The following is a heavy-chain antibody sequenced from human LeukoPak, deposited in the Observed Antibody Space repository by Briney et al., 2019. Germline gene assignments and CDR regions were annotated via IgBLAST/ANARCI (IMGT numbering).Heavy chain of an antibody. CDR3: AVGPRRETAGITPIDY. CDR1: GFTVSNNY. V-gene: IGHV3-66*01. CDR2: IYTGGST. Sequence: PGGSLRLSCAASGFTVSNNYMSRVRQAPGKGLEWVSLIYTGGSTDYADSVKGRFTISRDNSKNTLYLQMNSLRAEDTAVYYCAVGPRRETAGITPIDYWGQGTLVTVSS. J-gene: IGHJ4*02. D-gene: IGHD3-10*01.